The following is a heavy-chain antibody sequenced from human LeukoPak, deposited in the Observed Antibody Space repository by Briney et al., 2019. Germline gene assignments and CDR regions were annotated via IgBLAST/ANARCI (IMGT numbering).Heavy chain of an antibody. J-gene: IGHJ3*02. CDR2: IYYSGST. Sequence: SETLSLTCTVSGGSISSYYWSWIRQPPGKGLEWIGYIYYSGSTNYNPSLKSRVTISVDTSKNQFSLKLSSATAADTAVYYCARYCSKEDAFDIWGQGTMVTVSS. CDR1: GGSISSYY. CDR3: ARYCSKEDAFDI. V-gene: IGHV4-59*01. D-gene: IGHD6-13*01.